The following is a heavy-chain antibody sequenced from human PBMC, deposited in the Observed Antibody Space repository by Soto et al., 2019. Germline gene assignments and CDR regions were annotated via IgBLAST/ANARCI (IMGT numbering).Heavy chain of an antibody. D-gene: IGHD7-27*01. J-gene: IGHJ4*02. CDR1: GGSINHHY. Sequence: QVHLQESGPGLVKPSETLSLTCTVSGGSINHHYWSWIRQPPGRGLEWIGYIYYTGSTNYNPSLKSRVTMSVDTSKNQFSLNLTSLTAADTAIYYCARANWYSEYWGQGTLVTVSS. V-gene: IGHV4-59*11. CDR3: ARANWYSEY. CDR2: IYYTGST.